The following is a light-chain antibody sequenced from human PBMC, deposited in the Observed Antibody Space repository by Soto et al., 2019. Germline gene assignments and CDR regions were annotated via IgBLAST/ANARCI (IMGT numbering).Light chain of an antibody. Sequence: DIQLTQSLSTLSASVGDRVTITCRTSESISSWLAWYQQKPGKAPKFLIYKTSNLESGVPSRFSGSGSGTEFTLTISSLQPDDFATYYCQYYNNYCWTFGQGTKVEIK. CDR1: ESISSW. CDR3: QYYNNYCWT. J-gene: IGKJ1*01. CDR2: KTS. V-gene: IGKV1-5*03.